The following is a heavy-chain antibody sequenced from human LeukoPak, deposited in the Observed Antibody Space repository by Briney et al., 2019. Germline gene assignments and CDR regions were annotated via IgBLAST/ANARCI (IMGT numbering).Heavy chain of an antibody. D-gene: IGHD6-13*01. CDR3: ARDKRIAAAGTRFPYY. V-gene: IGHV1-46*01. CDR1: GYTFTSYY. Sequence: GGSVKVSCKASGYTFTSYYMHWVRQAPGQGLEWMGIINPSGGSTSYAQKFQGRVTMTRDTSTSTVYMELSSLRSEDTAVYYCARDKRIAAAGTRFPYYWGQGTLVTVSS. J-gene: IGHJ4*02. CDR2: INPSGGST.